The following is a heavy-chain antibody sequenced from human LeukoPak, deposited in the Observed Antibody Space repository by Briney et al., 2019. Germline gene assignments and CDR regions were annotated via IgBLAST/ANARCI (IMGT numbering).Heavy chain of an antibody. CDR1: GGSFSGYY. J-gene: IGHJ4*02. D-gene: IGHD5-12*01. Sequence: SETLSLTCAVYGGSFSGYYWSWIRQPPGKGLEWIGEINHSGSTNYNPSLKSRVTISVDTSKNQFSLKLSSVTAADTAVYYCARGPSGYHNTGGQGTLVTVSS. CDR3: ARGPSGYHNT. V-gene: IGHV4-34*01. CDR2: INHSGST.